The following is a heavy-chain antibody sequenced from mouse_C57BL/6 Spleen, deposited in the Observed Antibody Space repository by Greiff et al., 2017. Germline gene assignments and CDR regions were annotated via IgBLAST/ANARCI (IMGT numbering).Heavy chain of an antibody. Sequence: VQLQQPGAELVMPGASVKLSCKASGYTFTSYWMHWVKQRPGQGLEWIGEIDPSDSYTNYNQKFKGKSTLTVDNSSSTAYMQLRSLTSEDSAVYYCAKVVAKDSLDYWGQGTTLTVSS. CDR2: IDPSDSYT. V-gene: IGHV1-69*01. J-gene: IGHJ2*01. CDR1: GYTFTSYW. CDR3: AKVVAKDSLDY. D-gene: IGHD1-1*01.